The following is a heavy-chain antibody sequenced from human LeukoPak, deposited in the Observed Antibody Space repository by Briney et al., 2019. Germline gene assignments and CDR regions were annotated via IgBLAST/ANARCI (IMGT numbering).Heavy chain of an antibody. Sequence: ASVKASCKVSGYTLTELSMHWVRQAPGKGLEWMGGFDPEDGETIYAQKFQGRVTMTEDTSTDTAYMELSSLRSEDTAVYYCATAVWAGTRVWFDPWGQGTLVTVSS. CDR2: FDPEDGET. CDR1: GYTLTELS. J-gene: IGHJ5*02. V-gene: IGHV1-24*01. CDR3: ATAVWAGTRVWFDP. D-gene: IGHD6-19*01.